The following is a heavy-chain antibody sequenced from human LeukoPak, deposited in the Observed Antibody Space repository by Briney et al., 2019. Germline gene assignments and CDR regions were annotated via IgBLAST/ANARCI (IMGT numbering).Heavy chain of an antibody. J-gene: IGHJ4*02. V-gene: IGHV1-18*01. CDR1: GYTVTSYG. CDR2: ISGYNGNT. Sequence: ASVKVSCKASGYTVTSYGISWVRQAPGQGLEWMGWISGYNGNTNYAQKFQGRVTMTTDTSTSTAYMELRSLRSDDTAVYYCARRYENYDFWSGPLTTEYYFDYWGQGTLVTVSS. CDR3: ARRYENYDFWSGPLTTEYYFDY. D-gene: IGHD3-3*01.